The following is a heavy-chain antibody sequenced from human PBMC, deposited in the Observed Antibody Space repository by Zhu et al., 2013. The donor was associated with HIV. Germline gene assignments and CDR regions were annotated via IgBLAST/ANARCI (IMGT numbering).Heavy chain of an antibody. CDR2: INPNSGGT. CDR1: GYTFTGYY. Sequence: QVQLVQSGAEVKKPGASVKVSCKASGYTFTGYYMHWVRQAPGQGLEWMGWINPNSGGTNYAQKFQGWVTMTRDTSISTAYMELSRLRSDDTAVYYCARDRIYCSSTSCYSYYYGMDVWGQGTTVTVSS. CDR3: ARDRIYCSSTSCYSYYYGMDV. J-gene: IGHJ6*02. D-gene: IGHD2-2*02. V-gene: IGHV1-2*04.